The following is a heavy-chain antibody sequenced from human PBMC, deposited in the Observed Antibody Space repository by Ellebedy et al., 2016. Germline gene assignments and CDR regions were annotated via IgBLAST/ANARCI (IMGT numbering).Heavy chain of an antibody. V-gene: IGHV3-48*04. CDR1: GLTFTTYA. J-gene: IGHJ4*02. CDR2: ISGSSATI. Sequence: GESLKISXETSGLTFTTYAYNWVRQAPGKGLEWISYISGSSATISYADSVRDRFTISRDNAKNTLYLQMNSLRVEDTGLYFCSRDQSYSSFDMWGPGTLVTVSP. CDR3: SRDQSYSSFDM. D-gene: IGHD3-22*01.